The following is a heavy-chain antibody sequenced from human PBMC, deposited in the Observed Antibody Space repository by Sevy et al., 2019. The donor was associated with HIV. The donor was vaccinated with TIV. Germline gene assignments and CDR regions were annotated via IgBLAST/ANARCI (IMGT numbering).Heavy chain of an antibody. D-gene: IGHD3-10*01. Sequence: SETLSLTCTVSGGSISSYYWSWIRQPPGKGLEWIGYIYYSGSTNYNPSLKSRVTISVDTSKNQFSLKLSSVTAADTAVYYCARGSGSGSYYNFDYWGQGTLVTVSS. V-gene: IGHV4-59*01. CDR2: IYYSGST. CDR3: ARGSGSGSYYNFDY. CDR1: GGSISSYY. J-gene: IGHJ4*02.